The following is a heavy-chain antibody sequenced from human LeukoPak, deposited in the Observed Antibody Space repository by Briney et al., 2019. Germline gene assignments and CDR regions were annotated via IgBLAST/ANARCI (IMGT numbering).Heavy chain of an antibody. CDR1: GYTFTSYG. D-gene: IGHD3-22*01. CDR2: ISAYNGNT. V-gene: IGHV1-18*01. CDR3: ARVTYYYDSSGQFMHLDY. Sequence: HAASVKVSCKASGYTFTSYGISWVRQAPGQGLEWMGWISAYNGNTNYAQKLQGRVTTTTDTSTSTAYMELRSLRSDDTAVYYCARVTYYYDSSGQFMHLDYWGQGTLVTVSS. J-gene: IGHJ4*02.